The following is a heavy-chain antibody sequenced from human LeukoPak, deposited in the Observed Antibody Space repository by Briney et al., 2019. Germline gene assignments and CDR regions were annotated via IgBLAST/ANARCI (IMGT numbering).Heavy chain of an antibody. Sequence: GASVKVSCKASGYTFRDYNMHWVRQAPGQGLEWMGWIDPKSGGPNYAQKFQGRVTLTSDTSISTSYMELSRLTSDDTAVYYCARGGFHHGFDFWGQGTVVTVSS. CDR2: IDPKSGGP. V-gene: IGHV1-2*02. J-gene: IGHJ3*01. CDR3: ARGGFHHGFDF. CDR1: GYTFRDYN.